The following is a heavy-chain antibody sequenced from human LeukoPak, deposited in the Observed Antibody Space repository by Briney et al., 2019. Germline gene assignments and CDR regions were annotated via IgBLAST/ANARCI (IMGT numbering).Heavy chain of an antibody. CDR2: IYSGGST. D-gene: IGHD6-13*01. J-gene: IGHJ4*02. V-gene: IGHV3-53*01. CDR3: ARFTAAGYHFDY. CDR1: GFTVSSNY. Sequence: GGSLRLSCAASGFTVSSNYMSWVRQAPGKGLEWVSVIYSGGSTYYADSVKGRFTISRDNSKNTLYPQMNSLRAEDTAVYYCARFTAAGYHFDYWGQGTLVTVSS.